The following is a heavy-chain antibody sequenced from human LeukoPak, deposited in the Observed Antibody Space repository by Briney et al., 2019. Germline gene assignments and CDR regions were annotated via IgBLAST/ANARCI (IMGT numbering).Heavy chain of an antibody. D-gene: IGHD1-14*01. Sequence: PGGSLRLSCVASGFPFSSYWMHWVRQDPGKGLVWVSRISSGGSDTKYVDSVKGRFTISRDNGKNTLYLEMNSLRVEDTAVYYCARDQTQAGPTTVDHWDQGTQVTVSS. V-gene: IGHV3-74*01. J-gene: IGHJ4*02. CDR1: GFPFSSYW. CDR2: ISSGGSDT. CDR3: ARDQTQAGPTTVDH.